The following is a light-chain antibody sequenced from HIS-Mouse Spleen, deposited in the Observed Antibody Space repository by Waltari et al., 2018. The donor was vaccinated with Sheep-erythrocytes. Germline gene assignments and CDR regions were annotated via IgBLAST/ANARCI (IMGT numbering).Light chain of an antibody. CDR1: QGISSP. J-gene: IGKJ3*01. CDR3: QQFNSYPFT. CDR2: DAS. Sequence: IQLPQSPSSQSASVGDRVPITCRASQGISSPLAWYQQKPGQDPKLLIYDASSLESGIPSRFSGSGSGTDFTLTFSSLQPEDFATYYCQQFNSYPFTFGPGTKVDIK. V-gene: IGKV1-13*02.